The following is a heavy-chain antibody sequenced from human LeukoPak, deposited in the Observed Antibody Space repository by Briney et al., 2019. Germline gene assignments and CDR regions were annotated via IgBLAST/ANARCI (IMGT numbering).Heavy chain of an antibody. J-gene: IGHJ4*02. CDR3: ASTSLESYYLDY. Sequence: GGSLRLSCAASGFTFSSYAMHWVRQAPGEGVEWVAVISYDGSNKYYADSVKGRFTISRDNSKNTLYLQMNSLRAEDTAVYYCASTSLESYYLDYWGQGTLVTVSS. V-gene: IGHV3-30-3*01. D-gene: IGHD2-2*01. CDR2: ISYDGSNK. CDR1: GFTFSSYA.